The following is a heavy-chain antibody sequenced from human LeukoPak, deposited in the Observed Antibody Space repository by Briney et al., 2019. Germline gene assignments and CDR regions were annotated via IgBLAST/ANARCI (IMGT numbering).Heavy chain of an antibody. D-gene: IGHD6-13*01. Sequence: PGGSLRLSCAASGFTFSSYGMHWVRQAPGKGLEWVAVIWYDGSNKYYADSVKGRFTISRDNSKITLYLQMNSLRAEDTAVYYCAREDSWYFFDYWGQGTLVTVSS. CDR3: AREDSWYFFDY. CDR2: IWYDGSNK. CDR1: GFTFSSYG. V-gene: IGHV3-33*01. J-gene: IGHJ4*02.